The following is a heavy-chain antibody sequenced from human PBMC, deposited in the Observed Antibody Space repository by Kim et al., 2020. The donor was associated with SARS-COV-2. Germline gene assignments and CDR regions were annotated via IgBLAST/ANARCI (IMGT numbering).Heavy chain of an antibody. CDR3: ARDSYYDILTGYYEGYYYGMDV. J-gene: IGHJ6*02. CDR1: GFTFSDYY. V-gene: IGHV3-11*06. CDR2: ISSSSSYT. D-gene: IGHD3-9*01. Sequence: GGSLRLSCAASGFTFSDYYMSWIRQAPGKGLEWVSYISSSSSYTNYADSVKGRFTISRDNAKNSLYLQMNSLRAEDTAVYYCARDSYYDILTGYYEGYYYGMDVWGQGTTVTVSS.